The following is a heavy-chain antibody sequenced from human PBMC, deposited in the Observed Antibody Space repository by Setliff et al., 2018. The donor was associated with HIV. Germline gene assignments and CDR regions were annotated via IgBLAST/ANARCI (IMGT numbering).Heavy chain of an antibody. D-gene: IGHD1-26*01. CDR2: IYSTGST. CDR1: GGSIRSGSYY. CDR3: ARAAYSGTYVWEPATDL. Sequence: PSETLSLTCSVSGGSIRSGSYYWSWIRQPAGKGLEWIGHIYSTGSTRYNPSLESRLTILVDTSRNQFSLKLNSVTAADTAVYYCARAAYSGTYVWEPATDLWGRGTLVTV. J-gene: IGHJ2*01. V-gene: IGHV4-61*09.